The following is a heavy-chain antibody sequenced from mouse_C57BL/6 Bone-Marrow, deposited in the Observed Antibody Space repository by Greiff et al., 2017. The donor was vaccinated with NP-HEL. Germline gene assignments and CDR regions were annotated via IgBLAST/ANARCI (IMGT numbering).Heavy chain of an antibody. V-gene: IGHV1-55*01. CDR3: ARDLITTVVATPFAY. CDR2: IYPGSGST. Sequence: QVQLQQPGAELVKPGASVKMSCKASGYTFTSYWITWVKQRPGQGLEWIGDIYPGSGSTNYNEKFKSKATLTVDTSSSTAYMQLSSLTSEDSAVYYCARDLITTVVATPFAYWGQGTLVTVSA. J-gene: IGHJ3*01. CDR1: GYTFTSYW. D-gene: IGHD1-1*01.